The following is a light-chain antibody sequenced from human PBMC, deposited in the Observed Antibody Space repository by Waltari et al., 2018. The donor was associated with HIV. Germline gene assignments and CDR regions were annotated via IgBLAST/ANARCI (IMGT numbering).Light chain of an antibody. CDR3: QSYDISLSGWV. CDR2: NNP. CDR1: SSNIGAGFD. V-gene: IGLV1-40*01. Sequence: QSVLTQPPSVSGAPGQRVTISCTGTSSNIGAGFDVHWYQQLPGTVPKVLIYNNPYRPSGVPDRFSGSKSATSASLAITGLQAEDEANYYCQSYDISLSGWVFGGGTKLTVL. J-gene: IGLJ2*01.